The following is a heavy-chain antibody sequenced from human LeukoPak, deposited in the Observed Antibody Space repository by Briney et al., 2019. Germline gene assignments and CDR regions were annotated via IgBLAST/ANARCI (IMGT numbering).Heavy chain of an antibody. CDR2: INHSGST. Sequence: SETLSLTCAVYGGSFSGYYWSWIRQPPGKGLEWIGEINHSGSTNYNPSLKSRVTISVDTSKNQFSLKLSSVTAADTAVYYCARRLRYFGGFDPWGQGTLVTVSS. CDR3: ARRLRYFGGFDP. V-gene: IGHV4-34*01. CDR1: GGSFSGYY. D-gene: IGHD3-9*01. J-gene: IGHJ5*02.